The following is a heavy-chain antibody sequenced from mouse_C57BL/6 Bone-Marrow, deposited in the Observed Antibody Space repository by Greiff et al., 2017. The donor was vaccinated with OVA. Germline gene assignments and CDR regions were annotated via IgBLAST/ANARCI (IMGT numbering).Heavy chain of an antibody. CDR2: IYPGDGDT. CDR1: GYAFSSSW. D-gene: IGHD1-1*01. Sequence: QVQLKQSGPELVKPGASVKISCKASGYAFSSSWMNWVKQRPGKGLEWIGRIYPGDGDTNYNGKFKGKATLTADKSSSTAYMQLSSLTSEDSAVYFCARGHYYGSSYGWFAYWGQGTLVTVSA. V-gene: IGHV1-82*01. J-gene: IGHJ3*01. CDR3: ARGHYYGSSYGWFAY.